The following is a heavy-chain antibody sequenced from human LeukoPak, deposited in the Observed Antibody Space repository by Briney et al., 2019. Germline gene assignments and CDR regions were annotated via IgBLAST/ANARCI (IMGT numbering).Heavy chain of an antibody. V-gene: IGHV4-4*07. CDR3: AGNWGSRYYYYYYMDV. CDR2: IYTSGST. Sequence: SETLSLTCTVSGGSISSYYRSWIRQPAGKGLEWIGRIYTSGSTNYNPSLKSRVTMSVDTSKNQFSLKLSSVTAADTAVYYCAGNWGSRYYYYYYMDVWGKGTTVTVSS. J-gene: IGHJ6*03. D-gene: IGHD7-27*01. CDR1: GGSISSYY.